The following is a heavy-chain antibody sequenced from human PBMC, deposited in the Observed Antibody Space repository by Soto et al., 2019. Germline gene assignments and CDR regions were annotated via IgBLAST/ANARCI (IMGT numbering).Heavy chain of an antibody. J-gene: IGHJ5*02. Sequence: PWETLSLTCTVSGASISSYFWTWIRQPAGKGLDWIGRISTSGTTSYNPSLKSRVTMSVDTSKNHFSLNLSSVTAADTAVYYCAREAGPDRWFDPWGQGTLVTVSS. CDR3: AREAGPDRWFDP. D-gene: IGHD6-19*01. CDR1: GASISSYF. CDR2: ISTSGTT. V-gene: IGHV4-4*07.